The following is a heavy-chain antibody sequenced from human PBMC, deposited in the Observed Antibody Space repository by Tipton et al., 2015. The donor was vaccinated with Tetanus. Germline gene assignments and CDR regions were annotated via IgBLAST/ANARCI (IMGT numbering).Heavy chain of an antibody. CDR1: GFIFSSYG. D-gene: IGHD2-15*01. CDR3: AREADCSGGSCFSGAFGN. V-gene: IGHV3-33*01. J-gene: IGHJ4*02. CDR2: SWYDGTDK. Sequence: SLRLSCAASGFIFSSYGIHWVRQAPGKGLEWVAVSWYDGTDKYYADSVKGRFTISRDNSKNTLYLQMNILRAEDTAVYYCAREADCSGGSCFSGAFGNWGQGTQVTVSS.